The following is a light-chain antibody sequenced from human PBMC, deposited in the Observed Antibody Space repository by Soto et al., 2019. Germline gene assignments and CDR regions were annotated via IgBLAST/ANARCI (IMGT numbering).Light chain of an antibody. J-gene: IGKJ2*01. Sequence: DIQMTQSPSSLSASVGDRVTITCRASQGISTYLVWYQQRQGRAPKLLIYDASSLLSGVPSRFSGSGSGTDFTLTISSLQPEDFATYYCQQLNSAPYTFGQGTKLEIK. CDR1: QGISTY. CDR2: DAS. CDR3: QQLNSAPYT. V-gene: IGKV1-39*01.